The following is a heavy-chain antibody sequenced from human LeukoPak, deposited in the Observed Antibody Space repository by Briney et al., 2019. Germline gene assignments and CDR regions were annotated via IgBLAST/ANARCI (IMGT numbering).Heavy chain of an antibody. D-gene: IGHD3-22*01. Sequence: PGGSLRLSCAASGFTFSTYAMSWVRQAAGKGLEWIGSIYYSGSTYYNPSLKSRVTISVDTSKNQFSLKLSSVTAADTAVYYCARLYDSSGYYSSDRYYFDYWGQGTLVTVSS. J-gene: IGHJ4*02. CDR2: IYYSGST. V-gene: IGHV4-39*01. CDR1: GFTFSTYA. CDR3: ARLYDSSGYYSSDRYYFDY.